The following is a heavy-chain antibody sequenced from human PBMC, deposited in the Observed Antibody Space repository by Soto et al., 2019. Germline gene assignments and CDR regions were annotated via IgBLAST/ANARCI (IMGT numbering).Heavy chain of an antibody. V-gene: IGHV3-23*01. J-gene: IGHJ5*02. Sequence: PGKGLEWVSAISGSGGSTYYADSVKGRFTISRDNSKNTLYLQMNSLRAEDTAVYYCAKTRSSSWPHNWFDPWGQGTLVTVSS. CDR2: ISGSGGST. CDR3: AKTRSSSWPHNWFDP. D-gene: IGHD6-13*01.